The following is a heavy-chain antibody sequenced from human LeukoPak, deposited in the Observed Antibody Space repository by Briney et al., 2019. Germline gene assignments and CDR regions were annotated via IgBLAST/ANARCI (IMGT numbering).Heavy chain of an antibody. CDR2: FRYSGST. CDR1: GASVSNYY. J-gene: IGHJ4*02. V-gene: IGHV4-59*08. D-gene: IGHD4/OR15-4a*01. CDR3: ARHAAFADYQSHLTHFDY. Sequence: SETLSLTCRVSGASVSNYYWSWIRQSPGKGLEWIGFFRYSGSTNYNPSLKSRVTISVDTSKNQFSLRLSSVTAADTALYYCARHAAFADYQSHLTHFDYWGQGTLVTVSS.